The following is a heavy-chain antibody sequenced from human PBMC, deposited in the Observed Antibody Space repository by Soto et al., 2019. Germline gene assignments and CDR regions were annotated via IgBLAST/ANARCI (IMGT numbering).Heavy chain of an antibody. V-gene: IGHV2-5*02. D-gene: IGHD4-17*01. CDR1: GFSLTTQGVH. CDR3: VYRDCGDYFFQF. J-gene: IGHJ4*02. CDR2: IYWDDNE. Sequence: QITLKESGPTLVKPTQTLTLTCTFSGFSLTTQGVHVGWIRQPPGKALEWLALIYWDDNEVYIPSLKNRLTRTKDTSKSQVVLTLPTVDPVDTATYDCVYRDCGDYFFQFWGQGILVNVSS.